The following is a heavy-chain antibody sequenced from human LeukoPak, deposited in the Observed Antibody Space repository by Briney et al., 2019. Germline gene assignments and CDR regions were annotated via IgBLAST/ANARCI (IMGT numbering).Heavy chain of an antibody. CDR2: ISGSGGST. D-gene: IGHD6-6*01. V-gene: IGHV3-23*01. CDR3: AKYLGPGQSSSSPDAFDI. CDR1: GFTFSSYA. J-gene: IGHJ3*02. Sequence: GALRLSCAASGFTFSSYAMSWVRQAPGKGLEWVSAISGSGGSTYYADSVKGRFTISRDNSKNTLYLQMNSLRAEDTAVYYCAKYLGPGQSSSSPDAFDIWGQGTMVTVSS.